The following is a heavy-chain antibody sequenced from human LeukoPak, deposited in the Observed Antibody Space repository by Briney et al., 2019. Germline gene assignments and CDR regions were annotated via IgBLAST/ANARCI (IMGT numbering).Heavy chain of an antibody. J-gene: IGHJ4*02. D-gene: IGHD5-24*01. CDR2: INHSGST. CDR1: GGSFSGYY. CDR3: ARKRWLQLDY. V-gene: IGHV4-34*01. Sequence: PSETLSLTCTVSGGSFSGYYWSWIRQPPGKGLEWIGEINHSGSTNYNPSLKSRVTISVDTSKNQFSLKLSSVTAADTAVYYCARKRWLQLDYWGQGTLVTVSS.